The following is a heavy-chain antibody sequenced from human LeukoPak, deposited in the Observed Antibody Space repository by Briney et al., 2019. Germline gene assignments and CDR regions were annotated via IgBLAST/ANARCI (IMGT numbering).Heavy chain of an antibody. CDR1: GFSISSYG. V-gene: IGHV3-23*01. CDR3: AKRIQSAMATGY. D-gene: IGHD5-18*01. Sequence: GGSLRLSCAASGFSISSYGMHWVRQAPEKGLEWVSDISGSGGSTYYADSVKGRFTISRDNSKNTLYLQMNSLRAEDTAVYYCAKRIQSAMATGYWGQGTLVTVSS. J-gene: IGHJ4*02. CDR2: ISGSGGST.